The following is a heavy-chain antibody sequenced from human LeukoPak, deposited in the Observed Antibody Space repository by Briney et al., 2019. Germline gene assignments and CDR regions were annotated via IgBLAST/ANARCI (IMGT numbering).Heavy chain of an antibody. D-gene: IGHD1-7*01. CDR1: GFTVSSNY. V-gene: IGHV3-73*01. CDR3: TKGWELPNWFDP. CDR2: IRSKANNYAT. J-gene: IGHJ5*02. Sequence: PGGSLRLSCAASGFTVSSNYMSWVRQASGKGLEWVGRIRSKANNYATAYGASVTGRFTISRDDSKNTAYLQMNSLKTEDTAVYYCTKGWELPNWFDPWGQGTLVTVSS.